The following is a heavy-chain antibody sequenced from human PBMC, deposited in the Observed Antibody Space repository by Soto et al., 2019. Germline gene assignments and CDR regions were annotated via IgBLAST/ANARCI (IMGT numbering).Heavy chain of an antibody. CDR1: GFSLSTSGVR. CDR3: AREIAVAGSLGFDY. Sequence: SGPTLVNPTQTLTLTCTFSGFSLSTSGVRVSWIRQPPGKALEWLARIDWDDDTFYSASLKTRLTISKDTSKNQVVLTMTNMDPVDTATYYCAREIAVAGSLGFDYWGQGTLVTVSS. D-gene: IGHD6-13*01. CDR2: IDWDDDT. J-gene: IGHJ4*02. V-gene: IGHV2-70*04.